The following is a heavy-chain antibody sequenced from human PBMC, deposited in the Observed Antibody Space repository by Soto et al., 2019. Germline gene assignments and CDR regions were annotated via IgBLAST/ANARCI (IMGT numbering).Heavy chain of an antibody. CDR3: ARPYCISTSCQVGGMDV. CDR1: GFTFSSYG. D-gene: IGHD2-2*01. Sequence: QVQLVESGGGVVQPGRSLRLSCAASGFTFSSYGMHWVRQAPGKGLEWVAVIWYDGSNKYYADSVKGRFTISRDNSKNXXYLQMNSLRAEDTAVYYCARPYCISTSCQVGGMDVWGQGTTVTVSS. V-gene: IGHV3-33*01. J-gene: IGHJ6*02. CDR2: IWYDGSNK.